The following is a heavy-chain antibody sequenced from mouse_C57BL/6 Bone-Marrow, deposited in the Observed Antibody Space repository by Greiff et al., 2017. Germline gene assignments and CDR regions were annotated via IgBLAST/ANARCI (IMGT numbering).Heavy chain of an antibody. J-gene: IGHJ1*03. D-gene: IGHD2-2*01. CDR2: IWWDDDN. CDR1: GFSLSTFGLG. CDR3: ARIRADGYDVFWYFDV. V-gene: IGHV8-8*01. Sequence: QVTLQESGPGILQPSQTLSLTCSFSGFSLSTFGLGVGWIRQPSGKGLEWLAHIWWDDDNYYNPALKSRLTISKDTSKNHVFLNIANVDTADTATYYCARIRADGYDVFWYFDVWGTETTVTVSS.